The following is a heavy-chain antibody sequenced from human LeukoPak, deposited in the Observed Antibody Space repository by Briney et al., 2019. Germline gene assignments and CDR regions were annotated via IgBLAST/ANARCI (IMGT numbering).Heavy chain of an antibody. J-gene: IGHJ4*02. CDR2: ISSSSSYI. V-gene: IGHV3-21*01. Sequence: GGSLRLSCAASGFTFSSYSMNWVRQAPGKGLEWVSSISSSSSYIYYADSVKGRFTISRDNAKNSLYLQMNSLRAEDTAVYYCASPGYSSSWPFDYWGQGTLVTASS. CDR1: GFTFSSYS. CDR3: ASPGYSSSWPFDY. D-gene: IGHD6-13*01.